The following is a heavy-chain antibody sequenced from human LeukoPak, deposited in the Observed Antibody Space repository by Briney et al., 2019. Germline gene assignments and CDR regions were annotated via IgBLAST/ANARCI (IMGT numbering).Heavy chain of an antibody. CDR3: AKELGYCSGGSCYSPFDY. D-gene: IGHD2-15*01. Sequence: GGSLRLSCAASGFTFSSYWMSWVRQAPGKGLQWVATIRQDGSEKYYMDSVKGRFTISRDNSKNTLYLQMNSLRAEDTAVYYCAKELGYCSGGSCYSPFDYWGQGTLVTVSS. V-gene: IGHV3-7*03. CDR2: IRQDGSEK. CDR1: GFTFSSYW. J-gene: IGHJ4*02.